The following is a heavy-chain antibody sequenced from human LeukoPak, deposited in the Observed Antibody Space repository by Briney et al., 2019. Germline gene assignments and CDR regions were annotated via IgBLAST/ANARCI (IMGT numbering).Heavy chain of an antibody. V-gene: IGHV1-69*04. CDR3: ARETSGYYLDY. J-gene: IGHJ4*02. Sequence: SVKVSCKASGGTFSSYAISWVRQAPGQGLEWMGRIIPILGIANYAQKFQGRVTITADKSTSTAYMELSSLRSEDTAVYYCARETSGYYLDYWAREPWSPSPQ. D-gene: IGHD3-3*01. CDR1: GGTFSSYA. CDR2: IIPILGIA.